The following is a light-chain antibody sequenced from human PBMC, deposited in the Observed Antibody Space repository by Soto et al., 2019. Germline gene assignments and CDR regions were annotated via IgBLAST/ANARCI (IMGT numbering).Light chain of an antibody. Sequence: QLTQSPSSLSASVGDRVTITCRASQGISSYLAWYQQKPGKAPNLLIYAASTLQSGVPSRFSGSGSGTDFTLTISSLQPEDFATYYCQQLDTYEITFGQGTRLEIK. J-gene: IGKJ5*01. CDR3: QQLDTYEIT. V-gene: IGKV1-9*01. CDR2: AAS. CDR1: QGISSY.